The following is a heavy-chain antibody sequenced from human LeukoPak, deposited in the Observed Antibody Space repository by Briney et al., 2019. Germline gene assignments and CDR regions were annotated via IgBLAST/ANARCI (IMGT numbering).Heavy chain of an antibody. CDR3: ARGTVTARYSYFDY. D-gene: IGHD2-21*02. V-gene: IGHV3-30-3*01. J-gene: IGHJ4*02. CDR1: GFTFSSYA. Sequence: PGGSLRLSCAASGFTFSSYAMHWVRQAPGKGLEWVAVISYDGSNKYYADSVKGRLTISRDNSKNTLYLQMNSLRAEDTAVYYCARGTVTARYSYFDYWGQGTLVTVSS. CDR2: ISYDGSNK.